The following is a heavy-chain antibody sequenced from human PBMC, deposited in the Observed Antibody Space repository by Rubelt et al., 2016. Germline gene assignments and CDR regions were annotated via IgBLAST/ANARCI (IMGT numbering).Heavy chain of an antibody. V-gene: IGHV1-2*02. CDR3: ARGDSSGYYPTVQYYFDY. Sequence: GLEWMGWINPNSGGTNYAQKFQGRVTMTRDTSTSTAYMELSSLRSEDTAAYYCARGDSSGYYPTVQYYFDYWGQGTLVTVSS. D-gene: IGHD3-22*01. J-gene: IGHJ4*02. CDR2: INPNSGGT.